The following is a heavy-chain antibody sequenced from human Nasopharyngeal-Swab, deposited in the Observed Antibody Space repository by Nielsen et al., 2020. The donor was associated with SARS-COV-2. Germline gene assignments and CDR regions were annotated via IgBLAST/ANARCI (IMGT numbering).Heavy chain of an antibody. CDR2: INPSGGST. CDR3: ARDPTSVADTGDYYYGMDV. CDR1: GYTFTGYY. D-gene: IGHD6-19*01. J-gene: IGHJ6*02. Sequence: ASVKVSCKASGYTFTGYYMHWVRQAPGQGLEWMGIINPSGGSTSYAQKFQGRVTMTRDTSTSTVYMELSSLRSEDTAVYYCARDPTSVADTGDYYYGMDVWGQGTTVTVSS. V-gene: IGHV1-46*01.